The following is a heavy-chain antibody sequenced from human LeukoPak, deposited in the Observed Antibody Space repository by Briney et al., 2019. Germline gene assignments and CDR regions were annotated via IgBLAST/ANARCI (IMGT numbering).Heavy chain of an antibody. CDR3: ARRGSDGSGYYLFDY. J-gene: IGHJ4*02. D-gene: IGHD3-22*01. V-gene: IGHV4-34*01. CDR2: INPSGGT. CDR1: GGSFSGYY. Sequence: SETLSLTCAVYGGSFSGYYWSWIRQPPGKGLEWIGAINPSGGTNYNPSLKSRVTISVDTSKNQFSLQLSSVTAADTAVYYCARRGSDGSGYYLFDYWGQGTLVAVSS.